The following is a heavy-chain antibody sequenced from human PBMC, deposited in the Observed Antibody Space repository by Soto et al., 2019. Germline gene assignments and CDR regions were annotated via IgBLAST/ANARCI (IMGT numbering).Heavy chain of an antibody. J-gene: IGHJ6*02. D-gene: IGHD3-10*01. CDR3: AKEEVLLCFGGMDV. CDR1: GFTFSSYG. Sequence: QVQLVESGGGVVQPGRSLRLSCAASGFTFSSYGMHWVRQAPGNGLEWVAVISYDGSNKYYADSVKGRFTISRDNSKNTLYLPMNSLRAEATAVYYGAKEEVLLCFGGMDVWGQGTTVTVSS. V-gene: IGHV3-30*18. CDR2: ISYDGSNK.